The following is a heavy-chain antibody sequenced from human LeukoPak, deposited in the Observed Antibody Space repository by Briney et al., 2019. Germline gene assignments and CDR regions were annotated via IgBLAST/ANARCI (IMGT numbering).Heavy chain of an antibody. CDR1: GGSISSSSYY. J-gene: IGHJ3*02. CDR2: IYYSGST. Sequence: PSETLSLTCTVSGGSISSSSYYWGWIRQPPWKGLEWIGSIYYSGSTYYNPSLKSRVTISVDTSKNQFSLKLSSVTAADTAVYYCAREAQDAFDIWGQGTMVTVSS. CDR3: AREAQDAFDI. V-gene: IGHV4-39*07.